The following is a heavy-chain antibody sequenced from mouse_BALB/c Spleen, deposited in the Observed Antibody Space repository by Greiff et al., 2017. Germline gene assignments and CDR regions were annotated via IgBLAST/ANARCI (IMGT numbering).Heavy chain of an antibody. D-gene: IGHD1-3*01. V-gene: IGHV3-6*02. CDR2: ISYDGSN. CDR3: ARDRGGSGYFDY. Sequence: DVQLQESGPGLVKPSQSLSLTCSVTGYSITSGYYWNWIRQFPGNKLEWMGYISYDGSNNYNPSLKNRISITRDTSKNQFFLKLNSVTTEDTATYYCARDRGGSGYFDYWGQGTTLTVSA. CDR1: GYSITSGYY. J-gene: IGHJ2*01.